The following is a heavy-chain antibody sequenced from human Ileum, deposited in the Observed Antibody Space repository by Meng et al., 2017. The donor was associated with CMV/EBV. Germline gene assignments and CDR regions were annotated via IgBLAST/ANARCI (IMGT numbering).Heavy chain of an antibody. CDR2: IYYSGST. D-gene: IGHD3-3*01. J-gene: IGHJ5*02. Sequence: SGGYYWSWIRQHPGKGLEWMWYIYYSGSTYYNPSLKSRVTISVDTSKNQFSLKLSSVTAADTAVYYCARDPGYYDFWSGYSGWFDPWGQGTLVTVSS. CDR3: ARDPGYYDFWSGYSGWFDP. CDR1: SGGYY. V-gene: IGHV4-31*02.